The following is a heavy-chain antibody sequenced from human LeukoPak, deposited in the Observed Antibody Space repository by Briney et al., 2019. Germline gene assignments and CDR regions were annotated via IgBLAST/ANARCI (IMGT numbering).Heavy chain of an antibody. CDR2: ISSSGSTI. CDR1: GFTFSDYY. D-gene: IGHD3-22*01. J-gene: IGHJ4*02. Sequence: PGGSLRLSCAVSGFTFSDYYMSWIRQAPGKGLEWVSYISSSGSTIYYADSVKGRFTISRDNAKNSPYLQMNSLRAEDTAVYYCARDLGDYYDSSGYYPLDYWGQGTLVTVSS. V-gene: IGHV3-11*04. CDR3: ARDLGDYYDSSGYYPLDY.